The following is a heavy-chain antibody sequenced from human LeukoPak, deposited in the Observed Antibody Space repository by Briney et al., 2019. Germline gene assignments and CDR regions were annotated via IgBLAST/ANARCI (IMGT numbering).Heavy chain of an antibody. CDR2: IAPSSGTT. CDR3: ARASGSSAVPFDY. V-gene: IGHV1-46*01. J-gene: IGHJ4*02. CDR1: GYTFASNY. D-gene: IGHD3-10*01. Sequence: ASVKVSCKASGYTFASNYMHWVRQAPGQGLEWMGVIAPSSGTTSYAQKFQGRVTMTRDTSTSTLYMELSSLTSEDTAVYYCARASGSSAVPFDYWGQGTLVTVSS.